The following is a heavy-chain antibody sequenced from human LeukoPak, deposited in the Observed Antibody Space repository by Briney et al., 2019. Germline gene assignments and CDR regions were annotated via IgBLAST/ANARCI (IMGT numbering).Heavy chain of an antibody. CDR2: IIPIFGTA. CDR1: GGTFSSYA. Sequence: ASVKVSCKASGGTFSSYAISWVRQAPGQGLEWMGRIIPIFGTANYAQKFQGRVTITTDESTSTAYMELSSLRSEDTAVYYCARGGVFYYDSSPFDYRAREPWSPSPQ. J-gene: IGHJ4*02. D-gene: IGHD3-22*01. CDR3: ARGGVFYYDSSPFDY. V-gene: IGHV1-69*05.